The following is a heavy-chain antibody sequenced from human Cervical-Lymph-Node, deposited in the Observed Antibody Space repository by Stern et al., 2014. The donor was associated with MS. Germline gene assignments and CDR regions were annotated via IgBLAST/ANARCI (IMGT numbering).Heavy chain of an antibody. D-gene: IGHD1-1*01. J-gene: IGHJ6*02. CDR3: ARPPPRRKWDDPNYGMDV. Sequence: EVQLVESGAEVKKPGESLKISCKGSGYTFTNNWIAWVRQMPGKGLEWMGIIYPDDSDIRYSPSLQGQVTISADQSISTAYLQWSSLKAADSAVYYCARPPPRRKWDDPNYGMDVWGQGTTVTVSS. V-gene: IGHV5-51*03. CDR2: IYPDDSDI. CDR1: GYTFTNNW.